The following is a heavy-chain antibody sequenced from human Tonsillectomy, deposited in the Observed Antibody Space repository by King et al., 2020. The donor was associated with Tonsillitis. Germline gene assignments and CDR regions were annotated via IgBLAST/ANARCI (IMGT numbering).Heavy chain of an antibody. CDR1: GYTFSAYY. J-gene: IGHJ4*02. D-gene: IGHD3-22*01. CDR3: ARDCRSYSSGYYGVSDY. V-gene: IGHV1-2*02. CDR2: INPNSGGT. Sequence: GQLVQSGAEVKKPGASVKVSCKASGYTFSAYYMHWVRQAPGQGLEWMGWINPNSGGTKYAQKFEGRVTMTRDTSISTSYMELSRLTSDDTAVYYCARDCRSYSSGYYGVSDYWGQGTLVTISS.